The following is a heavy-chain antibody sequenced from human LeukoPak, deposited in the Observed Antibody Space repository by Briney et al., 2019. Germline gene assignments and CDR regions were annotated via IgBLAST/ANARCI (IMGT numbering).Heavy chain of an antibody. CDR3: ARAVVPAAHLSYYYYGMDV. CDR2: INPSGGST. V-gene: IGHV1-46*01. J-gene: IGHJ6*02. CDR1: GYTFTSYY. D-gene: IGHD2-2*01. Sequence: ASVKVSCKASGYTFTSYYMHWVRQAPGQGLEWMGIINPSGGSTSYAQKFQGRVTMTRDTSTSTVYMELSSLRSEDTAVYYCARAVVPAAHLSYYYYGMDVWGQGTTVTVSS.